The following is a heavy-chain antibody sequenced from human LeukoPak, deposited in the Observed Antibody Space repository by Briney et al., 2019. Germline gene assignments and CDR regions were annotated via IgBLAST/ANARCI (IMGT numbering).Heavy chain of an antibody. CDR3: ARVLIAVQYFDY. CDR1: GGSISSYY. Sequence: SETLSLTCTVSGGSISSYYWSWIRQPPGKGLEWIGYIYYSGSTNYNPSLKSRVTISVDTSKNQFSLKLSSVTAADTAVYYCARVLIAVQYFDYWGQGTLVTVSS. J-gene: IGHJ4*02. V-gene: IGHV4-59*01. D-gene: IGHD6-19*01. CDR2: IYYSGST.